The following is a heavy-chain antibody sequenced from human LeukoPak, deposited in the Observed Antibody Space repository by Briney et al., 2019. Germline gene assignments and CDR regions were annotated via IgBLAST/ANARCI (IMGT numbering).Heavy chain of an antibody. D-gene: IGHD2-15*01. J-gene: IGHJ6*02. V-gene: IGHV1-46*01. CDR1: GYTFITYY. CDR3: ARAMGYCTVSSCPGMDV. Sequence: ASVKVSCKASGYTFITYYLNWVRQAPGQGLEWMGKIDPTSGSAYYAQKFQGRLTMTRDTSTSTVYMELSSLRSEDTAVYYCARAMGYCTVSSCPGMDVWGQGTTVTVSS. CDR2: IDPTSGSA.